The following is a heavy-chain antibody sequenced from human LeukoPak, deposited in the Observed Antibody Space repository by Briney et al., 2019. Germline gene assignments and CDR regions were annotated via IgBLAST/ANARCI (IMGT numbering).Heavy chain of an antibody. D-gene: IGHD1-26*01. CDR1: GFTVSSNY. J-gene: IGHJ3*02. CDR3: ARSYHDAFDI. Sequence: GGSLRLSCAASGFTVSSNYLSWVRQAPGKGLEWVSIIYSGGSTYYADSVKGRFTISRDNSKNTLYLQMDSLRAEDTAVYYCARSYHDAFDIWGQGTMVTVSS. V-gene: IGHV3-66*01. CDR2: IYSGGST.